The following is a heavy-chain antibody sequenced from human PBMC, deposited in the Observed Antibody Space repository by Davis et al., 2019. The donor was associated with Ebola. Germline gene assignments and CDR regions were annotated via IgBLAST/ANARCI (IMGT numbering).Heavy chain of an antibody. Sequence: ASVKVSCKASGYTFTSYGFSWVRQAPGQGLEWMGWISAYNGNTNYAQKLQGRVTMTRDTSTSTVYMELSSLRSEDTAVYYCARALFGSYYYFDYWGQGTLVTVSS. CDR2: ISAYNGNT. V-gene: IGHV1-18*01. J-gene: IGHJ4*02. CDR1: GYTFTSYG. CDR3: ARALFGSYYYFDY. D-gene: IGHD1-26*01.